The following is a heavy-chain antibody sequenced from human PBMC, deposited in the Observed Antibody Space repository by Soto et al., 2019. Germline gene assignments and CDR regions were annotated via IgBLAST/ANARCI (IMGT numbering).Heavy chain of an antibody. D-gene: IGHD2-2*01. J-gene: IGHJ4*02. CDR3: TTDSAMLVAPAVGY. V-gene: IGHV3-15*01. CDR1: GFTFSNAW. Sequence: GGSLRLSCAASGFTFSNAWMSWVRQAPGKGLEWVGRIKSKTDGGTTDYAPPLKGRFTISRDDSKNTLYLQMNSLKTEDTAVYYCTTDSAMLVAPAVGYWGQGTLVTVSS. CDR2: IKSKTDGGTT.